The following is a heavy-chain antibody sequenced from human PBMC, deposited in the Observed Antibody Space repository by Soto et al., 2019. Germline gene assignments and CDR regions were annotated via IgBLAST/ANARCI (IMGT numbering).Heavy chain of an antibody. CDR3: AGRGMDTAMADY. Sequence: SETLSLTCTVSGGSISSSSYYWGWIRQPPGKGLEWIGSIYYSGSTYYNPSLKSRVTISVDTSKNQFSLKLSSVTAADTAVYYCAGRGMDTAMADYWGQGTLVTVSS. D-gene: IGHD5-18*01. V-gene: IGHV4-39*07. CDR1: GGSISSSSYY. CDR2: IYYSGST. J-gene: IGHJ4*02.